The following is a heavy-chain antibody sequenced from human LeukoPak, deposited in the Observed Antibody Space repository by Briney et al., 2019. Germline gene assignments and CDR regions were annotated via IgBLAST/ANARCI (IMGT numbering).Heavy chain of an antibody. V-gene: IGHV3-7*01. J-gene: IGHJ6*03. CDR1: RFTFSNYW. Sequence: GGSLRLSCAASRFTFSNYWMSWVRQAPGKGLEWVANIKQDGSEKYYVDSVKGRFIISRDNAKKSLYLEMNSLRAEDTALYYCGKDMDDWGRGTTVTVSS. CDR2: IKQDGSEK. CDR3: GKDMDD.